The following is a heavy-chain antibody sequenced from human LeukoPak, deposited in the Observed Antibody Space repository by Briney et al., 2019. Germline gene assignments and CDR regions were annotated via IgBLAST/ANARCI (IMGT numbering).Heavy chain of an antibody. Sequence: PSETLSLTCGVSGGSISSHYWSWIRQPPGKGLEWIGYIYYTGSTNYNPSLKSRVTISVDASKTQFSLKMSSVTAADTAVYYCARDGGFGPFDPWGQGTLVTVSS. V-gene: IGHV4-59*11. CDR1: GGSISSHY. J-gene: IGHJ5*02. CDR2: IYYTGST. CDR3: ARDGGFGPFDP. D-gene: IGHD3-10*01.